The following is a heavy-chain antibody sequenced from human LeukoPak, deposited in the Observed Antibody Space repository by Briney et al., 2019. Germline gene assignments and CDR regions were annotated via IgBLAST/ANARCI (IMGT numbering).Heavy chain of an antibody. CDR2: FYYSGST. Sequence: PSETLSLTCTVSGDSISSSTYYWGWIRQPPGRGLEWIGSFYYSGSTYYNPSLKSRVTISVDTSKNQFSLKLTSVTAADTAVYYCARDPGFNWNSHFDYWGQGTLVTVSS. J-gene: IGHJ4*02. CDR3: ARDPGFNWNSHFDY. D-gene: IGHD1-7*01. CDR1: GDSISSSTYY. V-gene: IGHV4-39*07.